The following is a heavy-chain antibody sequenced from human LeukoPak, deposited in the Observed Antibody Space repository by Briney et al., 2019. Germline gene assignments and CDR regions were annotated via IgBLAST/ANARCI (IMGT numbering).Heavy chain of an antibody. CDR3: ARDGSYKFDY. Sequence: GGSLRLSCAASGFSFSTSWMQWVRQTPGNGRVWVARLQSKGTTIYADSVKGPFTIPRNHAKNTLYLQVHSLRAGDTAFYYCARDGSYKFDYWGQGTLVTVSS. J-gene: IGHJ4*02. V-gene: IGHV3-74*01. D-gene: IGHD1-26*01. CDR1: GFSFSTSW. CDR2: LQSKGTT.